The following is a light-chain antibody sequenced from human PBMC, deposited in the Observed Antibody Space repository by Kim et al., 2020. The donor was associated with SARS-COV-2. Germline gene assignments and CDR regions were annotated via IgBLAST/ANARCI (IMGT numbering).Light chain of an antibody. V-gene: IGKV3-20*01. CDR3: QQYGSSPLT. Sequence: SSGERATLSGRASQSVSSSNLAWYQQKAGQAPRHSIYAASRRATDIPDRCSGSGSVTDFTLTISRLEPEDFALYYCQQYGSSPLTYGGGTKVDIK. CDR2: AAS. J-gene: IGKJ4*01. CDR1: QSVSSSN.